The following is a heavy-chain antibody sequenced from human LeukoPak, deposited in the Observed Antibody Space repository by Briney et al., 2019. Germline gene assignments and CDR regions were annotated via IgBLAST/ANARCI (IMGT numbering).Heavy chain of an antibody. CDR1: GGSISSSSYY. J-gene: IGHJ3*02. CDR3: ARVVVIEGGYDAFDI. V-gene: IGHV4-39*07. CDR2: IYYSGST. Sequence: SETLSLTCTVSGGSISSSSYYWGWIRQPPGKRLEWIGSIYYSGSTYYNPSLKSRVTISVDTSKNQFSLKLSSVTAADTAVYYCARVVVIEGGYDAFDIWGQGTMVTVSS. D-gene: IGHD2/OR15-2a*01.